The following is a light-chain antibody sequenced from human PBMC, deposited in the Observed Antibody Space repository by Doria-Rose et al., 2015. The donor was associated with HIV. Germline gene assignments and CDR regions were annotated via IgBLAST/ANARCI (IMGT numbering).Light chain of an antibody. CDR3: QQYYDTPS. CDR1: QSLLYTSTNY. CDR2: WAS. Sequence: VLTQPPESLGMSLGERATLNCKSNQSLLYTSTNYLAWYQQKTGQPPKLLLYWASTRQSGVPVRLSGSGSGTDFTLTISSLEAEDVAVYYCQQYYDTPSFGPGTTVDIK. J-gene: IGKJ3*01. V-gene: IGKV4-1*01.